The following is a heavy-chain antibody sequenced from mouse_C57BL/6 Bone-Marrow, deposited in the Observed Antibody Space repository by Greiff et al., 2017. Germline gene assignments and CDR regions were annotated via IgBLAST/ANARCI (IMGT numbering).Heavy chain of an antibody. D-gene: IGHD1-1*01. Sequence: EVQLQQSGPVLVKPGASVKMSCKASGYTFTDYYMNWVKQSHGKSLEWIGVINPYNGGTSYNQKFKGKATLTVDKSSSPAYMELNSLTSEDSAVYYCARGITTVVPDYWGQGTTLTVSA. V-gene: IGHV1-19*01. CDR3: ARGITTVVPDY. CDR1: GYTFTDYY. CDR2: INPYNGGT. J-gene: IGHJ2*01.